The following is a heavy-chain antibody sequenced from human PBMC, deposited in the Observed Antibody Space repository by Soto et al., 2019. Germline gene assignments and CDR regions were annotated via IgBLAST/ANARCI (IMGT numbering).Heavy chain of an antibody. Sequence: ASVKVSCKASGYTFTSYYMHWVRQAPGQGLEWMGIINPSGGSTSYAQKFQGRVTMTRDTSTSTVYMELSSLRSEDTAVYYCARDRIVLMVYAIRYFDYWGQGTLVTVSS. CDR3: ARDRIVLMVYAIRYFDY. J-gene: IGHJ4*02. V-gene: IGHV1-46*01. CDR2: INPSGGST. CDR1: GYTFTSYY. D-gene: IGHD2-8*01.